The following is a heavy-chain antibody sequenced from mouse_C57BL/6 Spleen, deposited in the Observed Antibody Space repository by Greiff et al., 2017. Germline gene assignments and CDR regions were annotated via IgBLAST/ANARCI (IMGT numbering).Heavy chain of an antibody. CDR3: ARSRSSHWYFDV. J-gene: IGHJ1*03. V-gene: IGHV1-72*01. Sequence: QVQLQQPGAELVKPGASVKLSCKASGYTFTSYWMHWVKQRPGRGLAWIGRIDPKSGGTKYNEKFKSKATLTVDKPSTTAYMQLSSLTSEDSAVYYCARSRSSHWYFDVWGTGTTVTVSS. D-gene: IGHD1-1*01. CDR2: IDPKSGGT. CDR1: GYTFTSYW.